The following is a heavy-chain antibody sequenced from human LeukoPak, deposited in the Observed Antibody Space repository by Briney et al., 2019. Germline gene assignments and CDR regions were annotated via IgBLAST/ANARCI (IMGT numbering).Heavy chain of an antibody. V-gene: IGHV3-11*01. Sequence: GGSLRLSCAASGFTFSDYYTSWIRQAPGKGLEWVSYISGSGSTIYYADSVKGRFTISRDNSKNTLYLQMNSLKTEDTAVYYCTTRSRGYSYGYGVDYWGQGTLVTVSS. CDR1: GFTFSDYY. CDR3: TTRSRGYSYGYGVDY. CDR2: ISGSGSTI. J-gene: IGHJ4*02. D-gene: IGHD5-18*01.